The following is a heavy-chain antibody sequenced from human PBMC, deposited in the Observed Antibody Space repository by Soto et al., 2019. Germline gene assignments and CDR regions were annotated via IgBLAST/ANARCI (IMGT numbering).Heavy chain of an antibody. CDR2: IYCSGST. V-gene: IGHV4-59*01. CDR1: GDSIRSYY. Sequence: PSETLSLTCTVSGDSIRSYYWTWIRQPPGKGLELIGYIYCSGSTRYNPSLKSRVTISVDMSKNQFSLKLSSVIAADTAVYYCARAYGGFDNGLDVWGQGTAVTVSS. CDR3: ARAYGGFDNGLDV. D-gene: IGHD5-12*01. J-gene: IGHJ6*02.